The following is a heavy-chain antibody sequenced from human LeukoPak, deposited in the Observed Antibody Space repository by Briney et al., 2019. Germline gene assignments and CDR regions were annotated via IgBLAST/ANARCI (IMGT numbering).Heavy chain of an antibody. CDR2: IYTSGST. CDR3: ARIAMKQLVLFDYYYYMDV. V-gene: IGHV4-61*02. J-gene: IGHJ6*03. D-gene: IGHD6-13*01. Sequence: SETLSPTCTVSGGSISSGSYYWSWIRQPAGKGLEWIGRIYTSGSTNYNPSLKSRVTISVDTSKNRFSLKLSSVTAADTAVYYCARIAMKQLVLFDYYYYMDVWGKGTTVTVSS. CDR1: GGSISSGSYY.